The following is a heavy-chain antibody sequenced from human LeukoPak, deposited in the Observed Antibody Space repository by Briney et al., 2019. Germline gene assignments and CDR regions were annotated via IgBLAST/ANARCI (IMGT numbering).Heavy chain of an antibody. V-gene: IGHV3-23*01. CDR2: ISGSGGST. CDR3: AKDRVGYYGSGSYSSDYFDY. J-gene: IGHJ4*02. Sequence: GGSLRLSCAASGFIFSSYNMNWVRQAPGKGLEWVSAISGSGGSTYYADSVKGRFTISRDNSKNTLYLQMNSLRAEDTAVYYCAKDRVGYYGSGSYSSDYFDYWGQGTLVTVSS. D-gene: IGHD3-10*01. CDR1: GFIFSSYN.